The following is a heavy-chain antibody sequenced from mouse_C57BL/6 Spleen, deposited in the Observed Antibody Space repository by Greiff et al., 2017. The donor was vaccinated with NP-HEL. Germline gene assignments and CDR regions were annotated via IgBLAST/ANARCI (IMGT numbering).Heavy chain of an antibody. Sequence: QVQLKESGPGLVQPSQSLSITCTVSGFSLTSYGVHWVRQSPGKGLEWLGVIWSGGSTDYNAAFISRLSISKDNSKSQVFFKMNSLQADDTAIYYCARGGYYEGYYAMDYWGQGTSVTVSS. J-gene: IGHJ4*01. CDR2: IWSGGST. CDR3: ARGGYYEGYYAMDY. D-gene: IGHD2-3*01. CDR1: GFSLTSYG. V-gene: IGHV2-2*01.